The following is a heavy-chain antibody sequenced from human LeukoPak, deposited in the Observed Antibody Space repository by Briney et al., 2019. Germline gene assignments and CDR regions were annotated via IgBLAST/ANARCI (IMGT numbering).Heavy chain of an antibody. V-gene: IGHV3-30*03. CDR3: ARAEYSSSWLFDY. D-gene: IGHD6-13*01. CDR1: GFSFSSYG. CDR2: ISYDGNKE. J-gene: IGHJ4*02. Sequence: PGRSLRLSCAASGFSFSSYGMHWVRQAPGKGLEWVAVISYDGNKEYYVDSVKGRFTISRDNSKNMLYLQMDSLRAEDTAVYHCARAEYSSSWLFDYWGQGTLVTVSS.